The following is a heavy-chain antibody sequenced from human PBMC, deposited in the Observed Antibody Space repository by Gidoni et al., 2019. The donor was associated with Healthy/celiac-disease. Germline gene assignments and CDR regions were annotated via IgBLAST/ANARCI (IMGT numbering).Heavy chain of an antibody. CDR3: AKADYYDSSGYYRNPLTDFFDY. J-gene: IGHJ4*02. CDR2: ISYEGSNK. D-gene: IGHD3-22*01. V-gene: IGHV3-30*18. CDR1: GFTFSRYG. Sequence: QVQLVESGGGVVQPGRSLRLSCAASGFTFSRYGMHWVRQAPGKGLGVVEVISYEGSNKYYADSVKGRFTISRDNSKNTLYLQMNSLRAEDTAVYYCAKADYYDSSGYYRNPLTDFFDYWGQGTLVTVSS.